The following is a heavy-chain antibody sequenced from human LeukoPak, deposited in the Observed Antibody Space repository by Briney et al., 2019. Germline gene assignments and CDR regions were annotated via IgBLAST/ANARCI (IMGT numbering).Heavy chain of an antibody. Sequence: SETLSLTCTVSGYSITNGHYWGWIRQPPGKGLEWIGSIYYSGRTYYNPSLRSRVTISVDTSRSQFSLRLTSVTAADTAVYYCARDADPSAYYGSGSSIDHWGQGFLVTVSS. CDR1: GYSITNGHY. J-gene: IGHJ4*02. CDR2: IYYSGRT. CDR3: ARDADPSAYYGSGSSIDH. V-gene: IGHV4-38-2*02. D-gene: IGHD3-10*01.